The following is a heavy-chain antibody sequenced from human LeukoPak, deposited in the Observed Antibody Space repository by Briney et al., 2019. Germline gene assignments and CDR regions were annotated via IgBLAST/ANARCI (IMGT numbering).Heavy chain of an antibody. Sequence: GRSLRLSCAASGFTFSSYGMHWVRQAPGKGLEWVAVIWYDGSNKYYADSVKGRFTNSRDNSKNTLDLQMNSLRAEDTAVYYCARDRSYDFWSGYSTPDYWGQGTLVTVSS. D-gene: IGHD3-3*01. CDR1: GFTFSSYG. V-gene: IGHV3-33*01. J-gene: IGHJ4*02. CDR3: ARDRSYDFWSGYSTPDY. CDR2: IWYDGSNK.